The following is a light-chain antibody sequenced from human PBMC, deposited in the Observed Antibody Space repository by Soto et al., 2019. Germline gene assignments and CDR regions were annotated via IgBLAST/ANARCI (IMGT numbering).Light chain of an antibody. CDR2: DVS. J-gene: IGLJ1*01. CDR1: SSDVGGYNF. Sequence: LTQPASVSGSPGQSITISCTGTSSDVGGYNFVSWYQQHPGKAPKLMIYDVSNRPSGVSNRFSASKSGNTASLTISGLQAEDEADYYCSSYTSSRSYVFGTGTKVTVL. V-gene: IGLV2-14*03. CDR3: SSYTSSRSYV.